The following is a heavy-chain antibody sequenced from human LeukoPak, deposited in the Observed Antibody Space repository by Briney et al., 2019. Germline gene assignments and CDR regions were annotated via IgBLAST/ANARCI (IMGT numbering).Heavy chain of an antibody. V-gene: IGHV1-8*01. D-gene: IGHD6-13*01. J-gene: IGHJ4*02. CDR3: ARSNAYSPN. CDR1: VYTFPRYD. CDR2: TNPSSGNT. Sequence: GAAVKVSCKASVYTFPRYDINWVRRATGEGGEWMGWTNPSSGNTGDAQKFQGRVTMPRNPSLSRAYMEGNGLRSAGSGVYYCARSNAYSPNWGQGTLVTVSS.